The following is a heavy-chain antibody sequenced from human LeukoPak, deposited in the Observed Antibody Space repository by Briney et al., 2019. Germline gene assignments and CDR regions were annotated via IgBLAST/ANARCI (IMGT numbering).Heavy chain of an antibody. CDR1: GYTFTGYY. CDR2: INPNSGGT. V-gene: IGHV1-2*02. CDR3: ARGRASSAHFDY. J-gene: IGHJ4*02. Sequence: ASVKASCKASGYTFTGYYMHWVRQAPGQGLEWMGWINPNSGGTNYAQKFQGRVTMTRDTSISTAYMELSRLRSDDTAVYYCARGRASSAHFDYWGQGTLVTVSS.